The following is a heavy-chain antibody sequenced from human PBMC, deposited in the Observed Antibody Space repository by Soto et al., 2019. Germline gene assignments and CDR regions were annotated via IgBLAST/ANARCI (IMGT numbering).Heavy chain of an antibody. Sequence: QVQLVESGGGVVQPGRSLRLSCAASGFTFSSYGKHWVRQAPDKGLEWVAVISYDGNVAYYADSVRGRFTISRDNSKNTLYLQMNSLRTEDTAIYYCAKEGPITNWYFDYWGQGTLVTGSS. CDR2: ISYDGNVA. D-gene: IGHD1-1*01. CDR1: GFTFSSYG. CDR3: AKEGPITNWYFDY. J-gene: IGHJ4*02. V-gene: IGHV3-30*18.